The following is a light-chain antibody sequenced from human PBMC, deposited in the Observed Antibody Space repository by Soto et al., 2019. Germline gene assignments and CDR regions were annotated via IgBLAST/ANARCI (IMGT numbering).Light chain of an antibody. CDR3: QQYNNWPRT. V-gene: IGKV3D-20*02. Sequence: EFVLTQSPGTLSLSPGERATLSCRASQTVRNNYLAWYQQKPGQAPRLLIYDASNRATGIPARFSGSGSGTDFTLTISRLEPEDFAVYYCQQYNNWPRTFGQGTKVDIK. CDR2: DAS. CDR1: QTVRNNY. J-gene: IGKJ1*01.